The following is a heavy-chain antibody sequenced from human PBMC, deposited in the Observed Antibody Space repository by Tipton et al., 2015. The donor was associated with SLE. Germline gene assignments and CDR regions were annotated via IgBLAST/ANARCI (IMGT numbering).Heavy chain of an antibody. V-gene: IGHV4-38-2*01. J-gene: IGHJ6*03. CDR1: GYSISSGYY. Sequence: TLSLTCAVSGYSISSGYYWGWIRQPPGKGLEWIGSIYRSGSTYYNPSLKSRVTISIDTSKNQFSLRLTSVTAADTAVYYCARGVSGYFHYCYMDVWGRGTTVTISS. CDR2: IYRSGST. CDR3: ARGVSGYFHYCYMDV. D-gene: IGHD3-16*01.